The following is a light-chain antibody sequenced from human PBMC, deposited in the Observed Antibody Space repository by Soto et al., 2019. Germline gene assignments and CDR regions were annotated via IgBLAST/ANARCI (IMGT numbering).Light chain of an antibody. CDR3: QQYGSSPLT. Sequence: EIVLTQSRGTLSLSPGERATLSCRASQSVSSSYLAWYQQKPGQAPRLLIYGASSRATGIPDMFSGSGSGTDFTLTISRLEPEDFAVYYCQQYGSSPLTFGGGTKVEIK. J-gene: IGKJ4*01. CDR1: QSVSSSY. CDR2: GAS. V-gene: IGKV3-20*01.